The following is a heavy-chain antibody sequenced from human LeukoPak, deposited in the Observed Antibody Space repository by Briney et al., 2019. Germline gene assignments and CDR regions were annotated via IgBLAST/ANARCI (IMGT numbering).Heavy chain of an antibody. V-gene: IGHV3-7*03. D-gene: IGHD4-23*01. CDR2: IKDDGSEK. CDR1: GFTFSNYW. J-gene: IGHJ4*02. Sequence: GGSLRLSCTASGFTFSNYWMSWVRQAPGKGLEWVANIKDDGSEKFYVDSVKGRFTFSRDNAKSSLYLQMNNLRAEDTAVYYCARRDTVITYTLDFWGQGTLVTVSS. CDR3: ARRDTVITYTLDF.